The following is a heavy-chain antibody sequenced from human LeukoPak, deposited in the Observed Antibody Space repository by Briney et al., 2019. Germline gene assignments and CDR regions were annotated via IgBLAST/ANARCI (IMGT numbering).Heavy chain of an antibody. Sequence: PSQTLSLTCTVSGGSISSGDYYWSWIRQPPGKGLEWIGYIYYSGSTYYNPSLKSRVTISVDTSKNQFSLKLSSVTAAGTAVYYCASFFLDSSGPLPDYWGQGTLVTVSS. J-gene: IGHJ4*02. CDR1: GGSISSGDYY. CDR2: IYYSGST. D-gene: IGHD3-22*01. CDR3: ASFFLDSSGPLPDY. V-gene: IGHV4-30-4*08.